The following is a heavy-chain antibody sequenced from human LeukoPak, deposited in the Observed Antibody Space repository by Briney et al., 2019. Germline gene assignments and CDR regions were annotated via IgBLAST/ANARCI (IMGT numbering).Heavy chain of an antibody. CDR3: ARDYYGSGSYDY. V-gene: IGHV3-30-3*01. Sequence: GRSLRLSCAASGFTYSSYAMHWVRQAPGKGLEWVAVISYDGSNKYYADSVKGRFTISRDNSKNTLYLQMNSLRAEDTAVYYCARDYYGSGSYDYWGQGTLVTVSS. CDR2: ISYDGSNK. J-gene: IGHJ4*02. CDR1: GFTYSSYA. D-gene: IGHD3-10*01.